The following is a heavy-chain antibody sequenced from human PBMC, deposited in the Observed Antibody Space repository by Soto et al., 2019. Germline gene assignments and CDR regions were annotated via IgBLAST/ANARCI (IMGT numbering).Heavy chain of an antibody. CDR2: ISGSGGST. Sequence: GGSLRLSCAASGFTFSSYAMSWVRQAPGEGLEWVSAISGSGGSTYYADSVKGRFTISRDNSKNTLYLQMNSLRAEDTAVYYCAKEIFKCGGDGHRYYYYGMDVWGQGTTVTVSS. CDR1: GFTFSSYA. J-gene: IGHJ6*02. CDR3: AKEIFKCGGDGHRYYYYGMDV. D-gene: IGHD2-21*02. V-gene: IGHV3-23*01.